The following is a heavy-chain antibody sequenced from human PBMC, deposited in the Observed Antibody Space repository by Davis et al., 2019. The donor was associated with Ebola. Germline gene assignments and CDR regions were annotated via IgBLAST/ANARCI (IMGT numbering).Heavy chain of an antibody. Sequence: SVKVSCKASGGTFSSYTISWVRQAPGQGLEWMGRIIPILGIANYAQKFQGRVTITADKSTSTAYMELSSLRSEDTAVYYCASDYGDYGEGHFDYWGQGTLVTVSS. CDR2: IIPILGIA. D-gene: IGHD4-17*01. CDR3: ASDYGDYGEGHFDY. J-gene: IGHJ4*02. V-gene: IGHV1-69*02. CDR1: GGTFSSYT.